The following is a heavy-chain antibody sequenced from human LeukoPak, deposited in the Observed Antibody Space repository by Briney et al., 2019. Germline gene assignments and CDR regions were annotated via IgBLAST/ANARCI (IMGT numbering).Heavy chain of an antibody. CDR2: IRSKAYGGTT. CDR1: GFSFGDYG. Sequence: GRSLGLSCSASGFSFGDYGMSWVRQAPGKGLEWVGFIRSKAYGGTTEYAASVKGRFTISRDDSKSIAYLQMNSLKTEDTAVYYCTRVLVATIGGNYYYYGMDVWGQGTTVTVSS. J-gene: IGHJ6*02. V-gene: IGHV3-49*04. D-gene: IGHD5-12*01. CDR3: TRVLVATIGGNYYYYGMDV.